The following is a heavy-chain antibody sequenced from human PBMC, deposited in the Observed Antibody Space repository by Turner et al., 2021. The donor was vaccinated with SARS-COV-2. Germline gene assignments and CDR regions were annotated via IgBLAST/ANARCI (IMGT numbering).Heavy chain of an antibody. Sequence: EVQLLESGGGLVQPGGSLRPSCAASGSTFSSYAMSWVRQAPGKGLEWVSAISGSGGSTYYADSVKGRFTISRDNSKNTLYLQMNSLRAEDTAVYYCAKADRVMIVVVITLFDYWGQGTLVTVSS. V-gene: IGHV3-23*01. D-gene: IGHD3-22*01. CDR1: GSTFSSYA. CDR3: AKADRVMIVVVITLFDY. J-gene: IGHJ4*02. CDR2: ISGSGGST.